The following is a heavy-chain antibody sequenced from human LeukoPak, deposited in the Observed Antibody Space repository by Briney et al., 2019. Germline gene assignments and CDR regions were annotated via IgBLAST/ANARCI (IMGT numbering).Heavy chain of an antibody. CDR2: IWYDGSRK. CDR3: AKANCGGECYYVMAV. Sequence: GRSLRLSCAASGFNFNSYGMHWVRQAPGKGLEWVALIWYDGSRKNYADSVKGRFTISRDNSKNTLDLQMNSLRAEDTATYYCAKANCGGECYYVMAVWGQGTTVTVSS. V-gene: IGHV3-33*06. J-gene: IGHJ6*02. D-gene: IGHD2-21*01. CDR1: GFNFNSYG.